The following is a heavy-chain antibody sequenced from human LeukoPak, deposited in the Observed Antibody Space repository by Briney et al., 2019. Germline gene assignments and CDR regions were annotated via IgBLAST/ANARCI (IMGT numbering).Heavy chain of an antibody. CDR1: GDSVSTNIGT. D-gene: IGHD1/OR15-1a*01. V-gene: IGHV6-1*01. Sequence: SQTLSLTCVISGDSVSTNIGTWNWIRQSPSRGLEWLGRTYYRSKWYNEYAVSVNSRIIINADTSRNQFSLQLNSVTPEDTAVYYCARHWNNQFDRWGQGTLVTVSS. CDR2: TYYRSKWYN. J-gene: IGHJ5*02. CDR3: ARHWNNQFDR.